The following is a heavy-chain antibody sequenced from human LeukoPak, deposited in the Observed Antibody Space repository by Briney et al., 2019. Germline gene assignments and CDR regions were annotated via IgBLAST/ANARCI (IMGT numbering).Heavy chain of an antibody. CDR3: ARGVNNWNIDVFDI. V-gene: IGHV4-4*07. Sequence: SETLSLTCTVSGYSVRSFYWNWIRQSADKGLEWIGRFYTSGITKYNPSLQSRVAMSVDTSKNQFSLNLTSVTAAETAVYFCARGVNNWNIDVFDIWGQGTMVTVSS. D-gene: IGHD1/OR15-1a*01. J-gene: IGHJ3*02. CDR1: GYSVRSFY. CDR2: FYTSGIT.